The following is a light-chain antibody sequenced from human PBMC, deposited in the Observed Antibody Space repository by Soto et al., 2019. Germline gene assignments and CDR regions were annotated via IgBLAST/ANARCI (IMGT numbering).Light chain of an antibody. J-gene: IGKJ1*01. CDR1: QSVSRY. Sequence: EIVLTQSPGTLSLSPGERATLSCRASQSVSRYLAWYQQKPGQAPRLLIYDISSRATGIPDRFSGSGSGTDFTLTISRLEPEDFAVFYCQQYGSSGTFGQGTKVDIK. CDR3: QQYGSSGT. CDR2: DIS. V-gene: IGKV3-20*01.